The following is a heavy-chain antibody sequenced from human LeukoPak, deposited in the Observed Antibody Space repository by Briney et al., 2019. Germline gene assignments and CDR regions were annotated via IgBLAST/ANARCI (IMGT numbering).Heavy chain of an antibody. Sequence: GGSLRLSCTASGFTFGDYAMSWVRQAPGKGLEWVGFIRSKAFGGTTEYAASVKGRFTLSRDDSKSIAYLQMNSLKTEDTAVYYCSRVVYCTGAYCPKEYYHYYIDVWGKGTTVTISS. V-gene: IGHV3-49*04. CDR1: GFTFGDYA. D-gene: IGHD2-8*02. CDR3: SRVVYCTGAYCPKEYYHYYIDV. CDR2: IRSKAFGGTT. J-gene: IGHJ6*03.